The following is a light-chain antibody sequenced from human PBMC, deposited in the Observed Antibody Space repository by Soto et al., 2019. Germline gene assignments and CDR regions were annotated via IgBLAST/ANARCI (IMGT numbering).Light chain of an antibody. CDR2: DVS. CDR3: QQYASLPIT. V-gene: IGKV1-33*01. CDR1: QDINNY. Sequence: DIQMTQSPSSLSASVGDRVSITCQAGQDINNYLNWYQQKPGKVPKLLIYDVSNLDTGVPSRFTGSGSGTDFTFTITSLRSDDVATYYCQQYASLPITFGHGTRLEIK. J-gene: IGKJ5*01.